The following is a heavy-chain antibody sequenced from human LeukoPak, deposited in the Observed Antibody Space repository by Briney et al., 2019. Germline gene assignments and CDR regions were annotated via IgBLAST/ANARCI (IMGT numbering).Heavy chain of an antibody. Sequence: GSLRLSCAASGFTFSTFSMNWVRQAPGKGLEWLSYIGGTITDTYYADSVKGRFTISRDNAMNSVYLQMNSLRAEDTAVYYCARDFRYSFDYWGQGTLVTVSS. CDR1: GFTFSTFS. CDR3: ARDFRYSFDY. CDR2: IGGTITDT. J-gene: IGHJ4*02. D-gene: IGHD1-26*01. V-gene: IGHV3-48*01.